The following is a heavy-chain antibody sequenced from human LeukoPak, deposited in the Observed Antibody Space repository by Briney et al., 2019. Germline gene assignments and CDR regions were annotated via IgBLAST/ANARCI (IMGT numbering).Heavy chain of an antibody. D-gene: IGHD1-26*01. V-gene: IGHV3-33*01. CDR3: ASSGGMVAALAY. Sequence: PGGSLRLSCAASGFTFSSYSMHWVRQAPGKGLEWVAVIWYDGSNKYYADSVKGRFTISRDNSKNTLYLQMNSLRAEDTAVYYCASSGGMVAALAYWGQGTLVTVSS. J-gene: IGHJ4*02. CDR2: IWYDGSNK. CDR1: GFTFSSYS.